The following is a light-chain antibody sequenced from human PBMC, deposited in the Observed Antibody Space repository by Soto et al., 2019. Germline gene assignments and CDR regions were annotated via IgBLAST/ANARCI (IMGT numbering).Light chain of an antibody. CDR1: SSDVGAYNY. CDR2: EVS. Sequence: QSALTQPASVSGSPGQSVAISCTGTSSDVGAYNYVSWYQQHPGKAPKLLLSEVSNRPSGVSDRFSGSKSGNTASLTISGLQAEDEADYYCSSYAGITPYVFGTGTKVTVL. CDR3: SSYAGITPYV. V-gene: IGLV2-14*01. J-gene: IGLJ1*01.